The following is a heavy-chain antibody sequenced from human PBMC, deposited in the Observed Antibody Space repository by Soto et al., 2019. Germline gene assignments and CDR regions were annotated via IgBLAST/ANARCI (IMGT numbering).Heavy chain of an antibody. CDR1: GFTFSSYG. J-gene: IGHJ4*02. D-gene: IGHD3-10*01. CDR3: AKDEVEWFGELLSDTPPKNPGY. CDR2: ISYDGSNK. V-gene: IGHV3-30*18. Sequence: GGSLRLSCAASGFTFSSYGMHWVRQAPGKGLEWVAVISYDGSNKYYADSVKGRFTISRDNSKNTLYLQMNSLRAEDTAVYYCAKDEVEWFGELLSDTPPKNPGYWGQGTLVTVSS.